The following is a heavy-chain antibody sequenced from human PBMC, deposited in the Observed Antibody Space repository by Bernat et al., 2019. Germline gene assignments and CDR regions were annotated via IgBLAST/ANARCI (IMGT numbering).Heavy chain of an antibody. Sequence: QVQLVQSGTEVKKPGASVKVSCKASGYTFTGYYMHWVRQAPGQGLEYMGWINPKRGDTHYTQNFQGTVTMTRDTSIRTVYMEVSRLRSDDTAVYFCARDPDVYGDSLTWFDTWGQGTLVAVSS. CDR2: INPKRGDT. J-gene: IGHJ5*02. D-gene: IGHD4-17*01. V-gene: IGHV1-2*02. CDR1: GYTFTGYY. CDR3: ARDPDVYGDSLTWFDT.